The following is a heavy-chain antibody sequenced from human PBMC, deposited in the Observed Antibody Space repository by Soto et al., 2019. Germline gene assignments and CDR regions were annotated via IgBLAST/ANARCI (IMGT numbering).Heavy chain of an antibody. Sequence: GESLKISCKGSGYSFTSYWIGWVRQMPGKGLEWMGIIYPGDSDTRYSPSFQGQVTISADKSISTASLQWSSLKASDTAMYYCARGTYCSGGSCYPRPIDYWGQGTLVTVSS. J-gene: IGHJ4*02. D-gene: IGHD2-15*01. CDR2: IYPGDSDT. V-gene: IGHV5-51*01. CDR3: ARGTYCSGGSCYPRPIDY. CDR1: GYSFTSYW.